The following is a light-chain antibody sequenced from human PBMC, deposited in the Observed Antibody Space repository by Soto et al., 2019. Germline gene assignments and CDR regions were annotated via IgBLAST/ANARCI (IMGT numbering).Light chain of an antibody. V-gene: IGLV1-44*01. CDR2: SNN. CDR3: AAWDDSLSDNV. CDR1: SSKIGSNT. J-gene: IGLJ1*01. Sequence: QSVLTQPPSASGTPGQRVTISCSGSSSKIGSNTVNWYQQVPGTAPKLLIYSNNQRPSGVPDRFSGSKSGTSASLSISGLQSEDEADYYCAAWDDSLSDNVFGGGTKLTVL.